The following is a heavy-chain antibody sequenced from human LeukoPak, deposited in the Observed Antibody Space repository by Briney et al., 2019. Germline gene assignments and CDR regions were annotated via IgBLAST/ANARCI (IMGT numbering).Heavy chain of an antibody. CDR3: ANSLGSKNALHI. J-gene: IGHJ3*02. D-gene: IGHD4-11*01. CDR2: VYYTGST. Sequence: SETLSLTCTVSGASISTQYWTWIRQPPGKGLEWIGNVYYTGSTNYNPSLKSRVSISVDTSKNQFSLKLTSVTAADTAVYYCANSLGSKNALHIWGQGTMVTVSS. CDR1: GASISTQY. V-gene: IGHV4-59*08.